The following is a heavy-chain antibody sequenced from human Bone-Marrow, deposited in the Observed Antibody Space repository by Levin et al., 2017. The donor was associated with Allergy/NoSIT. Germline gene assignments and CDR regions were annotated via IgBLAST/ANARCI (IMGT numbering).Heavy chain of an antibody. CDR3: ARDRLASLYYYSMDV. CDR2: IYTTGST. CDR1: GGSISSGRYY. J-gene: IGHJ6*03. Sequence: SQTLSLTCSVPGGSISSGRYYFTWVRQSAGKGLEWIGRIYTTGSTNYNPSLEIRVTISRDTFKKEVYLTLSSVTAADTAVYYCARDRLASLYYYSMDVWGRGTTVIVSS. V-gene: IGHV4-61*02.